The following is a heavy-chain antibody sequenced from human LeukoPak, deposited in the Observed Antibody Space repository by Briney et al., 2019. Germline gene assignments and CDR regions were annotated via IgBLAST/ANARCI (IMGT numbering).Heavy chain of an antibody. CDR1: GFTFSSYW. J-gene: IGHJ3*02. D-gene: IGHD3-22*01. V-gene: IGHV3-7*01. CDR2: IKQDGSEK. Sequence: GGSLRLSCAASGFTFSSYWMGWVRQAPGKGLGWVANIKQDGSEKYYVDSVKGRFTISKYKAKNSLYLQMNSLRAEDTAVYYCARVAWGDYYDSSGYYCGGAFDIWGQGTMVTVSS. CDR3: ARVAWGDYYDSSGYYCGGAFDI.